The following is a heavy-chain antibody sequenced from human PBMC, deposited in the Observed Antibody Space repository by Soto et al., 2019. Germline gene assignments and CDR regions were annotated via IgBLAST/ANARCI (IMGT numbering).Heavy chain of an antibody. CDR3: ARDLCYGSGIENDY. J-gene: IGHJ4*02. V-gene: IGHV1-69*08. D-gene: IGHD3-10*01. CDR1: GGTFSSYT. CDR2: IIPILGIA. Sequence: QVQLVQSGAEVKKPGSSVKVSCKASGGTFSSYTISWVRQAPGQGLEWMGRIIPILGIANYAQKFQGRVTITADKSTSTAYMELSSLRSEDTAVYYCARDLCYGSGIENDYWGQGTLVTVSS.